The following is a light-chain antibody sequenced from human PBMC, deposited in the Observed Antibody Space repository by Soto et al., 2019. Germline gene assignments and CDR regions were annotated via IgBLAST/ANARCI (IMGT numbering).Light chain of an antibody. CDR3: QQYGSSPLT. CDR1: QSVTSDY. J-gene: IGKJ5*01. CDR2: GAS. Sequence: EIVLTQSPGTLSLSPGERATLSCRASQSVTSDYLAWYQQKPGQAPRLLIYGASSRATGIPDRFSGSGSGTDFTLTISRLEPEDSAVYSCQQYGSSPLTFGQGTRLEIK. V-gene: IGKV3-20*01.